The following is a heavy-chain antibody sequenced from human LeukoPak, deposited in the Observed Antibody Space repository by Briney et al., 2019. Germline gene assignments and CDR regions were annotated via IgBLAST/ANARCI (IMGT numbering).Heavy chain of an antibody. Sequence: ASVKLSCKASGYTFTGYGISWVRQAPGQGLEWMGWISAYNGNTNYAQKLQGRVTMTADTSTSTAYMELRSLRSDDTAVYYCARVRNEYYYCYGMDVWGQGTRVTVSS. CDR3: ARVRNEYYYCYGMDV. CDR1: GYTFTGYG. J-gene: IGHJ6*02. V-gene: IGHV1-18*01. CDR2: ISAYNGNT.